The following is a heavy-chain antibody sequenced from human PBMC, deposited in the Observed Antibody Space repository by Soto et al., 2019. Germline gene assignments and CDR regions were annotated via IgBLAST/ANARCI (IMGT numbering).Heavy chain of an antibody. Sequence: QVQLVESGGGVVQPGRSLRLSCAASGFTFSSYAMHWVRQAPGKGLEWVAVISYDGSNKYYADSVKGRFTISRDNSKNTLYLQMNSPRAEDTTRYFTSRAVCIAEQWLSLDYWGQGTLVTVSS. J-gene: IGHJ4*02. V-gene: IGHV3-30-3*01. CDR1: GFTFSSYA. CDR3: SRAVCIAEQWLSLDY. D-gene: IGHD6-19*01. CDR2: ISYDGSNK.